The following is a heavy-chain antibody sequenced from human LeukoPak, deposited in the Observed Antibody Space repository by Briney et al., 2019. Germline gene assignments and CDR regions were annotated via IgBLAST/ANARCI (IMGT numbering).Heavy chain of an antibody. V-gene: IGHV3-43D*03. J-gene: IGHJ4*02. D-gene: IGHD1-26*01. CDR3: AKEGGSNNFDY. Sequence: GGSLRLSCAASGFTFDDYAMHWVRQAPGKGLEWVSLISWDGGSTYYADSVKGRFTTSRDNSKNSLYLQMNSLRAEDTALYYCAKEGGSNNFDYWGQGTLVTVSS. CDR1: GFTFDDYA. CDR2: ISWDGGST.